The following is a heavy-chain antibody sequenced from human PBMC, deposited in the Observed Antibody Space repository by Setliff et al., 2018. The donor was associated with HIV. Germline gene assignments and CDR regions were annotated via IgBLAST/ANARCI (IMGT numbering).Heavy chain of an antibody. CDR2: ISYDGSNK. Sequence: PGGSLRLSCAASRFTFSSYAMHWVRQAPGKGLEWVAVISYDGSNKYYADSVKGRFTISRDNSKNTLYLQMNSLRAEDTAVYYCARDLRLYGSGSYLLLLNDAFDIWGQGTMVTVSS. CDR1: RFTFSSYA. CDR3: ARDLRLYGSGSYLLLLNDAFDI. J-gene: IGHJ3*02. V-gene: IGHV3-30*04. D-gene: IGHD3-10*01.